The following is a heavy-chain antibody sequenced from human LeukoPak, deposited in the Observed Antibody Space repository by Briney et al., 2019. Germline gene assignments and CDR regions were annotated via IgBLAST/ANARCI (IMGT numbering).Heavy chain of an antibody. V-gene: IGHV3-21*01. CDR2: ISSSSSYI. D-gene: IGHD4-17*01. CDR1: GFTSSSYS. Sequence: GGSLRLSCAASGFTSSSYSMNWVRQAPGKGLEWVSSISSSSSYIYYADSVKGRFTISRDNAKNSLYLQMNSLRAEDTAVYYCARDPGDYGDYYYYYGMDVWGQGTTVTVSS. CDR3: ARDPGDYGDYYYYYGMDV. J-gene: IGHJ6*02.